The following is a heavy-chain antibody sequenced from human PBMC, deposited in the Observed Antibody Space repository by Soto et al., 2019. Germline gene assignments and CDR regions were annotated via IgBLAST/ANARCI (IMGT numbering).Heavy chain of an antibody. V-gene: IGHV1-69*01. CDR1: GGTFSSYA. J-gene: IGHJ6*02. CDR3: ARGARYYDFWSGYSYYYYGMDV. Sequence: QVQLVQSGAEVKKPGSSVKVSCKASGGTFSSYAISWVRQAPGQGLEWMGGIIPIFGTANYAQKFQGRVTITADESTSTAYMELSNLRSEDTAVYYCARGARYYDFWSGYSYYYYGMDVWGQGTTVTVSS. CDR2: IIPIFGTA. D-gene: IGHD3-3*01.